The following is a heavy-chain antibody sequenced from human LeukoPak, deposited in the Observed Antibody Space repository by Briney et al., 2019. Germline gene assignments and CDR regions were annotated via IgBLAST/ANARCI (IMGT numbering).Heavy chain of an antibody. V-gene: IGHV3-48*03. Sequence: PGGSLRLSCAASGFTLSSYEMNWFRQAPGKGLEWVSYISSSGSTIYYADSVKGRFTISRDNAKNSLYLQMNSLRVEDMAVYYCAKAGGYYGSGTDYWGQGTLVTVSS. CDR2: ISSSGSTI. CDR3: AKAGGYYGSGTDY. CDR1: GFTLSSYE. D-gene: IGHD3-10*01. J-gene: IGHJ4*02.